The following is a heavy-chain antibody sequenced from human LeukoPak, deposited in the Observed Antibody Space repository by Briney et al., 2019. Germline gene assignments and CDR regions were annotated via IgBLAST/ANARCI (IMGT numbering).Heavy chain of an antibody. D-gene: IGHD3-16*02. J-gene: IGHJ4*02. CDR1: GGSFSGYY. CDR3: ARVRYDYVWGSYRSTYFDY. V-gene: IGHV4-34*01. CDR2: INHSGST. Sequence: PSETLSLTCAVYGGSFSGYYWSWIRQPPGKGLEWIGEINHSGSTNYNPSLKSRVTISVDTSKNQFSLKLSSVTAADTTVYYCARVRYDYVWGSYRSTYFDYWGQGTLVTVSS.